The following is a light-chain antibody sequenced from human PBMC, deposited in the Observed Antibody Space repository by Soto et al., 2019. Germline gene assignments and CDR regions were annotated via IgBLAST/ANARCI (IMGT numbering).Light chain of an antibody. CDR3: QRYNDYPLT. Sequence: DIPMTQSPSTLSASVGDRVTITCRASQSISSWLAWYQQKPGKAPKLLIYKASSLESGVPSRFSGSGSATEFTLTISSLQPDDFATYYCQRYNDYPLTFGGGTRVEIK. V-gene: IGKV1-5*03. J-gene: IGKJ4*01. CDR2: KAS. CDR1: QSISSW.